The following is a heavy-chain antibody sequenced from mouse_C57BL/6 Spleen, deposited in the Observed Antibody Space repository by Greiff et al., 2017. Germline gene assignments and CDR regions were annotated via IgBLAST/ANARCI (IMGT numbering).Heavy chain of an antibody. D-gene: IGHD2-4*01. Sequence: QVQLQQPGAELVKPGASVKLSCKASGYTFTSYWMHWVKQRPGQGLEWIGMIHPNSGSTNYNEKFKSKATLTVDKSSSTAYMQLSSLTAEDSAVYCCARSIYYDVYYYDYWGQGTTLTFSS. V-gene: IGHV1-64*01. CDR3: ARSIYYDVYYYDY. J-gene: IGHJ2*01. CDR1: GYTFTSYW. CDR2: IHPNSGST.